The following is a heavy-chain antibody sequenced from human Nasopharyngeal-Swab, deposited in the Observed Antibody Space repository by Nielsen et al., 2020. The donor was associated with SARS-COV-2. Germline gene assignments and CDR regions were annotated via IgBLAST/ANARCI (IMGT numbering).Heavy chain of an antibody. CDR1: GFTFSSYG. D-gene: IGHD3-10*01. CDR3: ARGGGGLLWFGELLYPSDYYYYYMDV. V-gene: IGHV3-33*01. CDR2: IWYDGSNK. Sequence: GESLKISCAASGFTFSSYGMHWVRQAPGKGLEWVAAIWYDGSNKYYADSVKGRFTISRDNAKNSLYLQMNSLRAEDTAVYYCARGGGGLLWFGELLYPSDYYYYYMDVWGKGTTVTVSS. J-gene: IGHJ6*03.